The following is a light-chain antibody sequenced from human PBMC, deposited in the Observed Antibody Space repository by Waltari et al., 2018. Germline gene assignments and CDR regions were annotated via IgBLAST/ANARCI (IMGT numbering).Light chain of an antibody. CDR3: QQYASSRT. CDR2: GVS. CDR1: QSVTSNY. J-gene: IGKJ1*01. V-gene: IGKV3-20*01. Sequence: EIVLTLSPDTLSLSPGERATLSCRASQSVTSNYLAWYQQKPGQAPRLLIYGVSSRATGVPDRFSGGGSGTEFTLTITRLEPEDFAVYYCQQYASSRTFGQGT.